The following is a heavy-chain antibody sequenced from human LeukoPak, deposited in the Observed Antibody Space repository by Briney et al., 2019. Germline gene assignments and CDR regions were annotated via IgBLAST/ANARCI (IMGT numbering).Heavy chain of an antibody. J-gene: IGHJ3*02. CDR2: IYYSGTT. CDR1: GGSFSDYY. CDR3: ARHDSSGPYNAFDI. V-gene: IGHV4-34*01. D-gene: IGHD3-22*01. Sequence: SETLSLTCAVYGGSFSDYYWSWIRQPPGKGLEWIGSIYYSGTTYYNPSLKSRVTISGDTSKDQFSLKLSSVTAADTAVYYCARHDSSGPYNAFDIWGQGTMVTVSS.